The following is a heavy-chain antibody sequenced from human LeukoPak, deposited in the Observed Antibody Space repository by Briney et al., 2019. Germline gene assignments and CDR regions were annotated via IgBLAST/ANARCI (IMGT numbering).Heavy chain of an antibody. Sequence: SETLSLTCAVYGGSFSGYYWSWIRQPPGKGLEWIGEINHSGSTNYNPSLKSRVTISVDTSKNQFSLKLSSVTAADTAVYYCAGSSSFYYYYYMDVWGKGTTVTVSS. CDR1: GGSFSGYY. CDR2: INHSGST. V-gene: IGHV4-34*01. D-gene: IGHD6-6*01. J-gene: IGHJ6*03. CDR3: AGSSSFYYYYYMDV.